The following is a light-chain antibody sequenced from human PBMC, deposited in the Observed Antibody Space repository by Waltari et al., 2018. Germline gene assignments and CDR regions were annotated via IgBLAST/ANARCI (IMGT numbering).Light chain of an antibody. J-gene: IGKJ2*01. CDR2: DAS. CDR3: MQGTHWPLYT. CDR1: QAISSA. Sequence: AVQLTQSPSSLSASVGDRVTITCRASQAISSALAWYQQKPGKAPNLLIYDASNLESGVPSRFSGSGSGTHFTLRITRVEAEDVGFYYCMQGTHWPLYTFGQGTKLEIK. V-gene: IGKV1-13*02.